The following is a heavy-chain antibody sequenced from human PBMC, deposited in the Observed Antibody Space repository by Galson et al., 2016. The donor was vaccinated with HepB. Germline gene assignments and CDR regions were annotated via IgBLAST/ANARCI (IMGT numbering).Heavy chain of an antibody. V-gene: IGHV1-8*02. Sequence: SVKVSCKASGYTFIHYDIHWVRQATGHGLEWVGWINPNSGDTAYGQRFQGRVAVTRDTSTSTAYMEISSLGSDDTAVYYCARGCWLTAGGGFDSWGQGALVTVSS. J-gene: IGHJ5*01. CDR1: GYTFIHYD. CDR2: INPNSGDT. D-gene: IGHD2-21*02. CDR3: ARGCWLTAGGGFDS.